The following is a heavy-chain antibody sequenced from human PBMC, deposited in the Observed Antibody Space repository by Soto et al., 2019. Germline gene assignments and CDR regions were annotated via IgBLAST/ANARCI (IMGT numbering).Heavy chain of an antibody. CDR2: FSAYNGNT. D-gene: IGHD2-2*03. Sequence: QVQLVQCGAEVKKPGASVKVSCKASGYTFTRYGISGVRQSPGQGRDWMGCFSAYNGNTNYAQKPQGRVNMPADTSTSTAHMELRRLRSDDTGVYLCARESVGSIFAPDYWGQGTLVTVSS. CDR3: ARESVGSIFAPDY. J-gene: IGHJ4*02. V-gene: IGHV1-18*04. CDR1: GYTFTRYG.